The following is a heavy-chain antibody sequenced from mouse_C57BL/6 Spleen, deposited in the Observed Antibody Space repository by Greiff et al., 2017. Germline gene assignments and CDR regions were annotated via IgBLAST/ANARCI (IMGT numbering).Heavy chain of an antibody. V-gene: IGHV1-18*01. Sequence: VQLQQSGPELVKPGASVKIPCKASGYTFTDYNMDWVKQSHGKSLEWIGDINPNNGGTIYNQKFKGKATLTVDKSSSTAYMELRSLTSEDTAVYYCARRRDSSVWEYYFDYWGQGTTLTVSS. D-gene: IGHD3-2*02. CDR1: GYTFTDYN. J-gene: IGHJ2*01. CDR3: ARRRDSSVWEYYFDY. CDR2: INPNNGGT.